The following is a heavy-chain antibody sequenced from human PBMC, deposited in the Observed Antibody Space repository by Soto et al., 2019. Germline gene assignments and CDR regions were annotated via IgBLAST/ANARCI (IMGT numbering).Heavy chain of an antibody. V-gene: IGHV3-23*01. CDR3: AKKVTIYAVDPADY. CDR1: GFTFSDYG. Sequence: EVQLLESGGGLVKPGGSLRLSCAASGFTFSDYGMSWVRQAPGKGLEWVSVMSGSGDAAYYADSVKGRFTISRDNSKNTLYLQMNSLRAEDTAVYFCAKKVTIYAVDPADYWGQGTQVAVSS. J-gene: IGHJ4*02. D-gene: IGHD3-3*01. CDR2: MSGSGDAA.